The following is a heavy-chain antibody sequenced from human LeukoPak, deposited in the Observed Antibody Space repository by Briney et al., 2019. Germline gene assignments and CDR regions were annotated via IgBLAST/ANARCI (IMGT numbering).Heavy chain of an antibody. D-gene: IGHD3-10*01. CDR1: GYTFTSYD. J-gene: IGHJ5*02. CDR2: MNPNSGNT. Sequence: GASVKVSCKASGYTFTSYDINWVRQATGQGLEWIGWMNPNSGNTGYAQKFQGRVTMTRNTSISTAYMELSSLRSEDTAVYYCARSKAMVRGVNRGNWFDPWGQGTLVTVSS. CDR3: ARSKAMVRGVNRGNWFDP. V-gene: IGHV1-8*01.